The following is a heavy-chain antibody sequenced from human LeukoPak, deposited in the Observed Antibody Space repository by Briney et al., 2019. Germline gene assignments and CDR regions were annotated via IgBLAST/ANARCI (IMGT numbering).Heavy chain of an antibody. CDR1: GYTFTSYG. CDR2: ISAYNGNT. V-gene: IGHV1-18*01. CDR3: ARTEPDYYYYYGMDV. Sequence: EASVTVSCKASGYTFTSYGISWVRQAPGQGLEWMGWISAYNGNTNYAQKLQGRVTMTTDTSTSTAYMELRSLRSDDTAVYYCARTEPDYYYYYGMDVWGQGTTVTVSS. J-gene: IGHJ6*02.